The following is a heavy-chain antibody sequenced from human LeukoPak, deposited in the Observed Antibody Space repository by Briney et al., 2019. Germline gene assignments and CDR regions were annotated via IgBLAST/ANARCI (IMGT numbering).Heavy chain of an antibody. V-gene: IGHV3-23*01. CDR2: ISGSGGST. Sequence: GGSLGLSCAASGFPFSSYAMSWVRQAPGKGLEWVSAISGSGGSTYYADSVKGRFTISRDNSKNTLYLQMNSLRAEDTALYYCAKSASDTRPLDYWGQGTLVTVSS. CDR1: GFPFSSYA. D-gene: IGHD5-18*01. J-gene: IGHJ4*02. CDR3: AKSASDTRPLDY.